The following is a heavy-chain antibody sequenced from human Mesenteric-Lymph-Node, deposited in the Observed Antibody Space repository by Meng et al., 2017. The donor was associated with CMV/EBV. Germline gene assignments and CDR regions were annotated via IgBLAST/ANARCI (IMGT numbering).Heavy chain of an antibody. CDR1: GDYVSSGSYY. J-gene: IGHJ4*02. Sequence: CTVSGDYVSSGSYYWSWIRQPPGKGLEWNGYIYYSGSTNYNHSLKSRVTISVDTSKNQFSLKLSSVTAADTAVYYCARSYGSGSTNDYWGQGTLVTVSS. V-gene: IGHV4-61*01. D-gene: IGHD3-10*01. CDR3: ARSYGSGSTNDY. CDR2: IYYSGST.